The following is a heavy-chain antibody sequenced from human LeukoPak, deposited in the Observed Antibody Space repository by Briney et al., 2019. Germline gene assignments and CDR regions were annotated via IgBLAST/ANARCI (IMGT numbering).Heavy chain of an antibody. D-gene: IGHD2-15*01. CDR2: INHSGST. J-gene: IGHJ1*01. Sequence: SETLSLTCTVSGGSISSSSYYWSWIRQPPGKGLEWIGEINHSGSTNYNPSLKSRVTISVDTSKNQFSLKLSSVTAADTAVYYCARSPWVVAATGTIQHWGQGTLVTVSS. CDR3: ARSPWVVAATGTIQH. V-gene: IGHV4-39*07. CDR1: GGSISSSSYY.